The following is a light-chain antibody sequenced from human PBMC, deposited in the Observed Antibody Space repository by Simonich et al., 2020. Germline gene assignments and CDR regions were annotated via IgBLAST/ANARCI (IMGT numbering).Light chain of an antibody. CDR3: CSYAGSSTFAV. V-gene: IGLV2-23*01. J-gene: IGLJ7*01. CDR1: SSDVGSYNL. Sequence: QSALTQPASVSGSPGQSITISCTGTSSDVGSYNLVSWYQQHPGKAPKLMIYEGSKRHSGVSNRFSGSKSGNTASLTSSGLQAEDEADYYCCSYAGSSTFAVFGGGTQLTVL. CDR2: EGS.